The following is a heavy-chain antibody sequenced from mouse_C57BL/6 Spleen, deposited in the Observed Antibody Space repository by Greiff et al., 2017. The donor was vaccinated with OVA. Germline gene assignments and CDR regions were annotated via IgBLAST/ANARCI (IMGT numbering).Heavy chain of an antibody. CDR1: GFTFSDYY. CDR2: INYDGSST. V-gene: IGHV5-16*01. J-gene: IGHJ4*01. Sequence: EVKLMESEGGLVQPGRSMKLSCTASGFTFSDYYMAWVRQVPEKGLEWVANINYDGSSTYYLDSLKSRFIISRDNAKNILYLQMSSLKSEDTATYYCARVLYAMDYWGQGTSVTVSS. CDR3: ARVLYAMDY.